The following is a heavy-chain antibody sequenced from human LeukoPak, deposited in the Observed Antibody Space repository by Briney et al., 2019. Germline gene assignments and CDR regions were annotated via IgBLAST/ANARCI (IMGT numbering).Heavy chain of an antibody. V-gene: IGHV3-23*01. Sequence: GGSLRLSCAASGFTLSDYGITWVRQAPGKGLEWVSAITGRGDRTFYADSVRGRFTISRDNSKNTLYLQMNRLRAEDTAVYYCARGVIAVAGMRLGYYFDYWGQGTLVTVSS. CDR2: ITGRGDRT. D-gene: IGHD6-13*01. CDR3: ARGVIAVAGMRLGYYFDY. CDR1: GFTLSDYG. J-gene: IGHJ4*02.